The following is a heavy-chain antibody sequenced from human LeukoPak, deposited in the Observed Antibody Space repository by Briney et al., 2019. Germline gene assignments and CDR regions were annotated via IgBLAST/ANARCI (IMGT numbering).Heavy chain of an antibody. Sequence: PGGSLRLSCAASGFTFSSYAMTWVRQAPGKGLEWVAAISGSGTTTYSADFAKGRFIISRDNSKSTLHLQVYSLGADDAAVYHCAKFFAPSGGASGWTWTIEYWGQGTLVTVSS. J-gene: IGHJ4*02. CDR3: AKFFAPSGGASGWTWTIEY. V-gene: IGHV3-23*01. D-gene: IGHD6-25*01. CDR2: ISGSGTTT. CDR1: GFTFSSYA.